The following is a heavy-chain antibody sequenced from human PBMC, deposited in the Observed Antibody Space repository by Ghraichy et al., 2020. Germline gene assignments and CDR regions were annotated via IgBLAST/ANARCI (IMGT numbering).Heavy chain of an antibody. J-gene: IGHJ6*02. CDR1: GFTFSSYS. D-gene: IGHD3-10*01. Sequence: GGSLRLSCAASGFTFSSYSMNWVRQAPGKGLEWVSSISSSSSYIYYADSVKGRFTISRDNAKNSLYLQMNSLRAEDTAVYYCARKRRELLPYYYGMDVWGQGTTVTVSS. V-gene: IGHV3-21*01. CDR3: ARKRRELLPYYYGMDV. CDR2: ISSSSSYI.